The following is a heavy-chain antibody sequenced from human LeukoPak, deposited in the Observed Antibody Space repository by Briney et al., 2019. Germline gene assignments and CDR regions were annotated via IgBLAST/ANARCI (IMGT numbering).Heavy chain of an antibody. CDR2: IKQDGSDK. D-gene: IGHD3-10*01. CDR3: AILRGGNY. V-gene: IGHV3-7*02. CDR1: GFTFSSYS. Sequence: GGSLRLSCAASGFTFSSYSMTWVRQAPGKGLEWVATIKQDGSDKYYVDSVKGRFTISRDNAQNSLHLQMNSLRAEDTAVYYCAILRGGNYWGQGTLVTVSS. J-gene: IGHJ4*02.